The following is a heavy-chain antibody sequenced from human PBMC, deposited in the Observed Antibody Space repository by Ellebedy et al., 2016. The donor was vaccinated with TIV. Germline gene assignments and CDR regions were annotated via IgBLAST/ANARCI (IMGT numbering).Heavy chain of an antibody. V-gene: IGHV1-18*01. Sequence: ASVKVSXXASGYTFTSYGISWVRQAPGQGLEWMGWISAYNGNTNYAQKLQGRVTMTTGTSTSTAYMELRSLRFDDTAVYYCARDPGLLRFLEWFSLDYYMDVWGKGTTVTVSS. J-gene: IGHJ6*03. D-gene: IGHD3-3*01. CDR2: ISAYNGNT. CDR1: GYTFTSYG. CDR3: ARDPGLLRFLEWFSLDYYMDV.